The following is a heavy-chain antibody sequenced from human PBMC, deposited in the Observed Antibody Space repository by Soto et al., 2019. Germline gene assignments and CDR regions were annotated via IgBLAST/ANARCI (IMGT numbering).Heavy chain of an antibody. D-gene: IGHD3-22*01. J-gene: IGHJ6*02. V-gene: IGHV3-30-3*01. CDR1: GFTFSSYA. Sequence: QVQLVESGGGVVQPGRSLRLSCAASGFTFSSYAMHWVRQAPGKGLEWVAVISYDGSNKYYADSVKGRFTISRDNSKNTLYLQMNSLRAEDTAVYYCARPTTYYYDSSGYSGMDVWGQGTTVTVSS. CDR3: ARPTTYYYDSSGYSGMDV. CDR2: ISYDGSNK.